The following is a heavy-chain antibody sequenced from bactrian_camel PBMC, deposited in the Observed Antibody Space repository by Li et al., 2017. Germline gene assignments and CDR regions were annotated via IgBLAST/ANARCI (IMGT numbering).Heavy chain of an antibody. V-gene: IGHV3S53*01. CDR1: GDINRRRCG. D-gene: IGHD6*01. J-gene: IGHJ4*01. Sequence: VQLVESGGGSVEAGGSLKLSCAASGDINRRRCGMGWHRRAPGKERELVSWIRGDGRINYGDSVKGRFTISQDVAKNSVYLQMNSLQVNDTAIYYCAGAQKWSGSWCPEVDYTYWGQGTQVTVS. CDR2: IRGDGRI. CDR3: AGAQKWSGSWCPEVDYTY.